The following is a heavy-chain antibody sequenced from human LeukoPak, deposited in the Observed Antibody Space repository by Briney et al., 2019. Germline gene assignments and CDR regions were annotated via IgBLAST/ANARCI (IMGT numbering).Heavy chain of an antibody. D-gene: IGHD4/OR15-4a*01. CDR2: IKQDGSEK. CDR1: GFTVSSNS. V-gene: IGHV3-7*03. Sequence: GGSLRLSCTVSGFTVSSNSMSWVRQAPGKGLEWVANIKQDGSEKYYVDSVKGRFTISRDNAKNSLYLQMNSLRAEDTAVYYCARRAGAYSHPYDYWGQGTLVTVSS. CDR3: ARRAGAYSHPYDY. J-gene: IGHJ4*02.